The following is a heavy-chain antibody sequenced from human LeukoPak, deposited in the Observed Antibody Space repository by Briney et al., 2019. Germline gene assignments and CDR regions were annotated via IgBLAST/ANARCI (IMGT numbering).Heavy chain of an antibody. V-gene: IGHV4-39*07. D-gene: IGHD3-16*01. CDR2: IYYSGST. CDR1: GGSISSSSYY. J-gene: IGHJ4*02. Sequence: SETLSLTCTVSGGSISSSSYYWGWIRQPPGKGLEWIGSIYYSGSTYYNPSLKSRVTISVDTSKNQFSLKLSSVTAADTAVYYCPGVGGGYYFDYWGQGTLVTVSS. CDR3: PGVGGGYYFDY.